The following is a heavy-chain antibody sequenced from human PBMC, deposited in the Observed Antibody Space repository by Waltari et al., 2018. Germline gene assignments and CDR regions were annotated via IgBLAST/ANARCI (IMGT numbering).Heavy chain of an antibody. J-gene: IGHJ5*02. D-gene: IGHD6-19*01. CDR2: CSPPRAGT. Sequence: QVHLVQSGAEVKNPGASVKVSCKASGYTFTGYYMHWVRQAPGQGLDWMGWCSPPRAGTNCVQKFQGRVTMTRDTSISTAYMELTRLRSDDTAVYYCARGSSGRGNWFDPWGQGTLVTVSS. CDR3: ARGSSGRGNWFDP. CDR1: GYTFTGYY. V-gene: IGHV1-2*02.